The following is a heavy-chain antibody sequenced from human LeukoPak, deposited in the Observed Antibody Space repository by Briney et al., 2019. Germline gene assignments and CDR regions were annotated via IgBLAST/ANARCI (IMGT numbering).Heavy chain of an antibody. CDR3: ARDRELRMTYNWFDP. V-gene: IGHV3-21*01. Sequence: GGSLRLSCAASGFTFSSYSMNWVRQAPGKGLEWVSSISSSSSYIYYADSVKGRFAISRDNAKNSLYLQMNSLRAEDTAVYYCARDRELRMTYNWFDPWGQGTLVTVSS. J-gene: IGHJ5*02. CDR1: GFTFSSYS. CDR2: ISSSSSYI. D-gene: IGHD1-26*01.